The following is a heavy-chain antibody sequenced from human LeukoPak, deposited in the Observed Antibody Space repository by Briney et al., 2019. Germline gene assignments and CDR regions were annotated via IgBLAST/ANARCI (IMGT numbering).Heavy chain of an antibody. D-gene: IGHD3-16*01. V-gene: IGHV1-2*02. Sequence: GASVKVSCKASGYTFTGYYIHWVRQAPGQGLEWMGWINTNSGGTNYVQKFQGRVTMTRDTSISTAYMELSRLRSGDTAVYYCARDQRRTLSPGGDAFDIWAKGQWSPSLQ. CDR1: GYTFTGYY. CDR2: INTNSGGT. J-gene: IGHJ3*02. CDR3: ARDQRRTLSPGGDAFDI.